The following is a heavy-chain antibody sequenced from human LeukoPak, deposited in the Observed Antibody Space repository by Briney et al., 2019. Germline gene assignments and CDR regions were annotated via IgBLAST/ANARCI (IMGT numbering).Heavy chain of an antibody. Sequence: SGGPLTLSCAASGFTFSSFAMSWLRQAPGKGLEWVSAISGSGGSTYYADSVKGRFTISRDNSKNTLYLQMNSLRAEDTAVYYCAKEASYDILTGVTDYWGQGTLVTVS. V-gene: IGHV3-23*01. CDR3: AKEASYDILTGVTDY. CDR1: GFTFSSFA. CDR2: ISGSGGST. D-gene: IGHD3-9*01. J-gene: IGHJ4*02.